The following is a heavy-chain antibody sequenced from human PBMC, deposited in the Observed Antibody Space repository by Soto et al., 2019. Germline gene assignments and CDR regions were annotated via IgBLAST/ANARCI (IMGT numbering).Heavy chain of an antibody. V-gene: IGHV3-23*01. D-gene: IGHD2-21*02. Sequence: PGGSLRLSCAASEFTFSSCPMSWVRQAPGKGLEWVSAITGSGGFTNYADSAKGRFTISRDNSKNTLFLQMNSLRAEDTAVYYCAKARDTVTAYDAYDMWGQGTMVTLSS. J-gene: IGHJ3*02. CDR3: AKARDTVTAYDAYDM. CDR2: ITGSGGFT. CDR1: EFTFSSCP.